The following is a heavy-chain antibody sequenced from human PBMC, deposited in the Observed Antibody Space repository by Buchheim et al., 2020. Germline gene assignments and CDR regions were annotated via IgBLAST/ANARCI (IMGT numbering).Heavy chain of an antibody. D-gene: IGHD4-11*01. CDR1: GFTFKSYS. Sequence: LVESGGGLVRPGGSLRLSCAASGFTFKSYSFNWVRQAPGKGLEWISSINTYSNDIYYADSVRGRFTISSDDPQDSLFLQMDSLRAEDTAVYYCARRSDRITTRPFDFWGQGTL. J-gene: IGHJ4*02. CDR3: ARRSDRITTRPFDF. V-gene: IGHV3-21*01. CDR2: INTYSNDI.